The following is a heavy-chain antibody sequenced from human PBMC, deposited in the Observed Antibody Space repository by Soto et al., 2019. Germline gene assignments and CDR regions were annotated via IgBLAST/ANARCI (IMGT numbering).Heavy chain of an antibody. J-gene: IGHJ6*02. V-gene: IGHV3-23*01. CDR1: GFTFSIYA. D-gene: IGHD5-18*01. Sequence: GGSLRLSCAASGFTFSIYAMSWVRQAPGKGLEWVSTISGSGGSTYYADSVKGRFTISRDNAKNTLYLQMNSLRVEDTAVYYCAIGVSHGYVLRVMDVWGQGTSVTVSS. CDR2: ISGSGGST. CDR3: AIGVSHGYVLRVMDV.